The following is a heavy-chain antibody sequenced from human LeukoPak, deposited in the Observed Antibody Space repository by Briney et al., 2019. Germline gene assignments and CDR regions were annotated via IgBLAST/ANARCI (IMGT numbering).Heavy chain of an antibody. CDR3: ARLKAAAKDRCFDY. V-gene: IGHV4-61*01. D-gene: IGHD6-13*01. CDR1: GGSISSGSYY. J-gene: IGHJ4*02. CDR2: IYYSGST. Sequence: KPSQTLSLTCTVSGGSISSGSYYWSWIRQPPGKGLEWIGYIYYSGSTNYNPSLKSRVTISVDTSKNQFSLKLSSVTAADTAVYYCARLKAAAKDRCFDYWGQGTLVTVSS.